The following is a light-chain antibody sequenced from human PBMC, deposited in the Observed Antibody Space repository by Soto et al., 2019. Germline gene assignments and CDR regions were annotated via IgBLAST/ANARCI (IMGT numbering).Light chain of an antibody. J-gene: IGLJ1*01. CDR3: SSYTTSNTYV. V-gene: IGLV2-14*01. Sequence: QSALTQPASVSGYPGQSITISCTGRSSDVSGYNYVSWYQQHPGKAPKFMIYEVSRRPSGVSNRFSGSKSGNTASLTVSGLQAEDEADYYCSSYTTSNTYVFGTGTKSPS. CDR2: EVS. CDR1: SSDVSGYNY.